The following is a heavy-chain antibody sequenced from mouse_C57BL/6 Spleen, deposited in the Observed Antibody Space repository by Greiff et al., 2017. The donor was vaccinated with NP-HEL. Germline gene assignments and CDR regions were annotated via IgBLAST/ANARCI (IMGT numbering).Heavy chain of an antibody. V-gene: IGHV14-2*01. D-gene: IGHD1-1*01. CDR1: GFNIKDYY. CDR2: IDPEDGET. J-gene: IGHJ1*03. Sequence: EVKLQESGAELVKPGASVKLSCTASGFNIKDYYMHWVKQRTEQGLEWIGRIDPEDGETKYAPKFQGKATITADTSSNTAYLQLSSLTSEDTAVYYGARDYYGSSHWYFDVWGTGTTVTVSS. CDR3: ARDYYGSSHWYFDV.